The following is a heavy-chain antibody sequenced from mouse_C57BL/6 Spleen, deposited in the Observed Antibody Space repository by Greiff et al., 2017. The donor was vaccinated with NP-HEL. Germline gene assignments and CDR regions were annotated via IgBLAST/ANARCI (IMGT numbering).Heavy chain of an antibody. V-gene: IGHV1-64*01. D-gene: IGHD2-1*01. J-gene: IGHJ2*01. CDR2: IHPNSGST. Sequence: VQLQESGAELVKPGASVKLSCKASGYTFTSYWMHWVKQRPGQGLEWIGMIHPNSGSTNYNEKFKSKATLTVDKSSSTAYMQLSSLTSEDSAVYYCARGGGNPYFDYWGQGTTLTVSS. CDR1: GYTFTSYW. CDR3: ARGGGNPYFDY.